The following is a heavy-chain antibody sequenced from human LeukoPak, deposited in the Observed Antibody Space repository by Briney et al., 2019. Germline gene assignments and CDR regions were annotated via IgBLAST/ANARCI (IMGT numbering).Heavy chain of an antibody. CDR3: ANPPYYYGSADY. Sequence: GGSLRLSCAASGFTFSSYGMHWVRQAPGRGLEWVAFIRYDGSNKYYADSVKGRFTISRDNSKDTLYLQMNSLRAEDTAVYYCANPPYYYGSADYWGQGTLVTVSS. CDR2: IRYDGSNK. V-gene: IGHV3-30*02. D-gene: IGHD3-10*01. CDR1: GFTFSSYG. J-gene: IGHJ4*02.